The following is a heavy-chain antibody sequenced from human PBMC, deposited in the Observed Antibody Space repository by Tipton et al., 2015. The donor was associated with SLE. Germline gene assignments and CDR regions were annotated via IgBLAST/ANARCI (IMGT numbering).Heavy chain of an antibody. J-gene: IGHJ3*02. V-gene: IGHV4-61*02. D-gene: IGHD6-13*01. Sequence: LRLSCTVSGASISSGSYYWNWIRQPAGKGLGWIGRVYSSGTTNYNSSLKSRVTISVDTSKNQFSLKLSPVTAADTAVYYCARDGGSSWSLDAFDTWGQGTMVTVSS. CDR3: ARDGGSSWSLDAFDT. CDR1: GASISSGSYY. CDR2: VYSSGTT.